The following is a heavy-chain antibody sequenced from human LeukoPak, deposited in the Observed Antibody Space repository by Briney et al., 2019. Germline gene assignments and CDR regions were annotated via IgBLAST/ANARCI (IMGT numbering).Heavy chain of an antibody. CDR2: ISGSGGST. J-gene: IGHJ4*02. CDR1: GFTFSSYW. D-gene: IGHD3-10*01. Sequence: GGSLRLSCAASGFTFSSYWMSWVRQAPGKGLEWVSQISGSGGSTYNVDSVKGRFTISRDNSKNSLYLQMNSLRAEDTAVYYCARPPGYGSGIRYWGQGTLVTVSS. CDR3: ARPPGYGSGIRY. V-gene: IGHV3-23*01.